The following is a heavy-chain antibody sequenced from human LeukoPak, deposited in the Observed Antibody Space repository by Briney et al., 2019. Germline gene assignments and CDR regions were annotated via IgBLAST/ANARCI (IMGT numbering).Heavy chain of an antibody. Sequence: ASVKVSCKASGYTFTSNGISWVRQAPGQGLEWMGWISAYSGNTNYAQKFQGRVTMTTDTSTSTAYMELRSLRSDDTAVYYCARDRTYAFDLWGQGTLATVSS. D-gene: IGHD1/OR15-1a*01. CDR3: ARDRTYAFDL. CDR2: ISAYSGNT. V-gene: IGHV1-18*04. CDR1: GYTFTSNG. J-gene: IGHJ4*02.